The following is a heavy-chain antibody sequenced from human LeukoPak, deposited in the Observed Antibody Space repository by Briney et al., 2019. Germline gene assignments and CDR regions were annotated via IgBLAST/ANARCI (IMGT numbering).Heavy chain of an antibody. D-gene: IGHD6-13*01. CDR1: GFTVSSNY. CDR3: ARDDRAAAGTDY. Sequence: GGSLRLSCAASGFTVSSNYMSWFRQAPGKWLEWVSVIYSGGSAYYADSVKGRFTISRDNSKSTLYLQMNNLRAEDTAVYYCARDDRAAAGTDYWGQGTLVTVSS. CDR2: IYSGGSA. J-gene: IGHJ4*02. V-gene: IGHV3-53*01.